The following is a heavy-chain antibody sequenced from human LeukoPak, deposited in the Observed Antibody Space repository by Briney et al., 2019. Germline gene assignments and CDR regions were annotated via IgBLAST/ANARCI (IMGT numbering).Heavy chain of an antibody. J-gene: IGHJ6*03. Sequence: GESPKISCKGSGYSLSTYWIGWERQMPGEGLEWIGIIYPDDSDTKYSPYFEGQVTISADKSISTSYLQWSSLKASDTAIYYCARHRTLRNNYYYYMDVWGTGTTVTVSS. CDR3: ARHRTLRNNYYYYMDV. V-gene: IGHV5-51*01. CDR2: IYPDDSDT. CDR1: GYSLSTYW.